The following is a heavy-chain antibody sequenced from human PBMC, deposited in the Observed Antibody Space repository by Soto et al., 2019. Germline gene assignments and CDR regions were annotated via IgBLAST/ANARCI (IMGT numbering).Heavy chain of an antibody. D-gene: IGHD2-2*01. CDR2: MNPNSGNT. V-gene: IGHV1-8*01. Sequence: RLEWMGWMNPNSGNTGYAQKFQGRVTMTRNTSISTAYMELSSLRSEYTAVCYCAVVPVSFVLMKGAFDIWGQGTMVTVSS. J-gene: IGHJ3*02. CDR3: AVVPVSFVLMKGAFDI.